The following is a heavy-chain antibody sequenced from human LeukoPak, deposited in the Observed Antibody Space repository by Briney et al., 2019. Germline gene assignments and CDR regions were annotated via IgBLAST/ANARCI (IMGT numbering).Heavy chain of an antibody. Sequence: GGSLRLSCAASGFTFCSYAMHWVRQAPGKGLEWVAVISYDGSNKYYADSVKGRFTISRDNSKNTLYLQMNSLRAEDTALYYCAKDKGYQLGPQLMDVWGQGTTVTVSS. J-gene: IGHJ6*02. D-gene: IGHD2-2*01. V-gene: IGHV3-30-3*01. CDR2: ISYDGSNK. CDR1: GFTFCSYA. CDR3: AKDKGYQLGPQLMDV.